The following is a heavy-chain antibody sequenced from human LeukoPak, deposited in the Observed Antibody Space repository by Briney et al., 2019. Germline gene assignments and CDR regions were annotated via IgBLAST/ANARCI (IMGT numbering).Heavy chain of an antibody. V-gene: IGHV4-4*09. CDR3: AGYSKNYYYYMDV. J-gene: IGHJ6*03. CDR2: IYPSGST. Sequence: SETLSLTCTVSGASITTYYWSWIRQPPGKGLEWIGYIYPSGSTNYNPSLKSRVTISVDTSKNHFSLMLSSVTAADTAVYFCAGYSKNYYYYMDVWGKGTTVTVSS. D-gene: IGHD2-15*01. CDR1: GASITTYY.